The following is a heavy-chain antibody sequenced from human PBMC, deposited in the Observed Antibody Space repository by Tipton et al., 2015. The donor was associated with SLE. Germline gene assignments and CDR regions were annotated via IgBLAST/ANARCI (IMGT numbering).Heavy chain of an antibody. CDR1: GFTFSSYS. D-gene: IGHD6-19*01. CDR2: IYYDGTA. V-gene: IGHV4-39*07. CDR3: ATVRLQRDGWYPWDF. J-gene: IGHJ4*02. Sequence: LRLSCAASGFTFSSYSLNWVRQAPGKGLEWIGNIYYDGTAYSTPSLESRVSISVDTSKNQVSLRLASVTAADTAVYYCATVRLQRDGWYPWDFWGQGTLVTV.